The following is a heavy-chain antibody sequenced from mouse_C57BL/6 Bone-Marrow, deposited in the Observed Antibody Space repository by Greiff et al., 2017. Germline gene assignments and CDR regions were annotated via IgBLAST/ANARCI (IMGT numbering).Heavy chain of an antibody. CDR1: GYSITSGYD. CDR3: ARDSWDYFDY. Sequence: ESGPGMVKPSQSLSLTCTVTGYSITSGYDWHWIRHFPGNKLEWMGYISYSGSTNYNPSLKSRISITHDTSKNHFFLKLNSVTTEDTATYYCARDSWDYFDYWGQGTTLTVSS. J-gene: IGHJ2*01. CDR2: ISYSGST. V-gene: IGHV3-1*01. D-gene: IGHD4-1*01.